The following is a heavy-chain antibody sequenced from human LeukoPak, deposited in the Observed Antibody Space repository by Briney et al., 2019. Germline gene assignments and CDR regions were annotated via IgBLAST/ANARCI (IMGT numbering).Heavy chain of an antibody. CDR2: INHSGST. J-gene: IGHJ3*02. CDR3: ARPSFDI. CDR1: GGSFSGYY. Sequence: PSETLSLTCAVYGGSFSGYYWSWIRQPPGKGLEWIGEINHSGSTNYNPSLKSRVTISVDTSKNQFSLKLSSVTAADTAVYYCARPSFDIWGQGTMVTVSS. V-gene: IGHV4-34*01.